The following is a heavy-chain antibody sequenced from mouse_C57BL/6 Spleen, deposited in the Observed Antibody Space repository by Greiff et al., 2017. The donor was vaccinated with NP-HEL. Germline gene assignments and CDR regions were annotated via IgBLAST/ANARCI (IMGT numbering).Heavy chain of an antibody. CDR1: GFTFSSYA. CDR3: ARDGLSLYDYGAGLYFDY. Sequence: EVHLVESGGGLVKPGGSLKLSCAASGFTFSSYAMSWVRQTPEKRLEWVATISDGGSYTYYPDNVKGRFTISRDNAKNNLYLQMSHLKSEDTAMYYCARDGLSLYDYGAGLYFDYWGKGTTLTVSS. CDR2: ISDGGSYT. D-gene: IGHD2-4*01. J-gene: IGHJ2*01. V-gene: IGHV5-4*01.